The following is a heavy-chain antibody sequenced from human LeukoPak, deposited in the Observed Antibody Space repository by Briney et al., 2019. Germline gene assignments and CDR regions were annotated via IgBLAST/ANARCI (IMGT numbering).Heavy chain of an antibody. V-gene: IGHV4-59*12. Sequence: PSETLSLTCTVSGVSISSYYWSWIRQPPGKGLEWIGYIYYSGSTNYNPSLKSRVIVSLDKSKNQFSLILRSVTAADTAVYYCATDRGYYDTIGYTYNWFDPWGQGTLVTVSS. CDR3: ATDRGYYDTIGYTYNWFDP. J-gene: IGHJ5*02. CDR2: IYYSGST. D-gene: IGHD3-22*01. CDR1: GVSISSYY.